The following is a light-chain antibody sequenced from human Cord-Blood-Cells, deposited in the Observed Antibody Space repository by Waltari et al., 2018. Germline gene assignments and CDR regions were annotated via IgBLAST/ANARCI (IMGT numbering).Light chain of an antibody. J-gene: IGKJ2*01. V-gene: IGKV3-20*01. CDR3: QQYGSSPYT. CDR2: GAS. Sequence: EIVLTQSPGTRSVSPGERATLSCRASQSVSSSYLAWYQQKPGQAPRLLIYGASSRATGIPDRFSGSGSGTDFTLTISRLEPEDFAVYYCQQYGSSPYTFGQWTKLEIK. CDR1: QSVSSSY.